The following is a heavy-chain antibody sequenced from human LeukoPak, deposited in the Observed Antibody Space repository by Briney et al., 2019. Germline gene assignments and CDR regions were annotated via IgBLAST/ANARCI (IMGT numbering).Heavy chain of an antibody. J-gene: IGHJ4*02. Sequence: PSQTLSLTCTVSVGSISSGCYYWSWIRQHPGKGLEWIGYIYYSGSTYYNPSLKSRVTISVDTSKNQFSLKLSSVTAADTAVYYCARVLGFSLYYFDYWGQGTLVTVSS. D-gene: IGHD3-3*01. CDR2: IYYSGST. V-gene: IGHV4-31*03. CDR1: VGSISSGCYY. CDR3: ARVLGFSLYYFDY.